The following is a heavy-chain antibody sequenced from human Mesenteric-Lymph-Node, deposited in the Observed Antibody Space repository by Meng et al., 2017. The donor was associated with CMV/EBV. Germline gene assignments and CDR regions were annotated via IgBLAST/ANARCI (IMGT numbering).Heavy chain of an antibody. CDR1: GDSIVNTHYF. J-gene: IGHJ4*02. CDR2: IYHTGSA. CDR3: ARRRLTGDGSYFDY. D-gene: IGHD7-27*01. V-gene: IGHV4-39*07. Sequence: SETLSLTCTISGDSIVNTHYFWDWVRQSPGKGLEWIGSIYHTGSAHYRPSLQSRVTISVDTTQNKIYLQLKSVTAADTAMYYCARRRLTGDGSYFDYWGQGTLVTVSS.